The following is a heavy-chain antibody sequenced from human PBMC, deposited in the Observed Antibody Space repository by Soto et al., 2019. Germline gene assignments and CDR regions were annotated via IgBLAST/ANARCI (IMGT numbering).Heavy chain of an antibody. V-gene: IGHV3-21*01. CDR3: ATGGYYYDSSGPDGY. D-gene: IGHD3-22*01. J-gene: IGHJ4*02. CDR1: GFTFSSYS. CDR2: ISSSSSHI. Sequence: EVQLVESGGGLVKPGGSLRLSCAASGFTFSSYSMNWVRQAPGKGLEWVSSISSSSSHIYYADSVKGRFTISRDNAKNSLYLQMNSLRAEDTAVYYCATGGYYYDSSGPDGYWGQGTLVTVSS.